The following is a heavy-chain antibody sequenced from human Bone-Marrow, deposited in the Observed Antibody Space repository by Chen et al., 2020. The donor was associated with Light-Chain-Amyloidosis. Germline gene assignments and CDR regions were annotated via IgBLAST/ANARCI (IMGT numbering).Heavy chain of an antibody. CDR1: GYTFPNYW. CDR3: ARRRDGYNFDY. V-gene: IGHV5-51*01. D-gene: IGHD5-12*01. CDR2: IYPDDSDA. J-gene: IGHJ4*02. Sequence: EVQLEQSGPEVKTPGESLKISCKGSGYTFPNYWVGWVRQMLGKGLEWMGVIYPDDSDARYSPSFEGQVTISADKSITTAYLQWRSLKASDTAMYYCARRRDGYNFDYWGQGTLVTVSS.